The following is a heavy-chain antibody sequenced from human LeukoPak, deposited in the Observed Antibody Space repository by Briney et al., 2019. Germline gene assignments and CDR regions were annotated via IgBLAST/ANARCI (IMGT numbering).Heavy chain of an antibody. CDR3: AGGSGSYYNWFDP. Sequence: GGSLRLSCAASGFTFSSYSMNWVRQAPGKGLEWVSYISSSSSTIYYADSVKGRFTISRDNAKNSLYLQMNSLRAEDTAVYYCAGGSGSYYNWFDPWGQGTLVTVSS. J-gene: IGHJ5*02. CDR1: GFTFSSYS. D-gene: IGHD3-10*01. CDR2: ISSSSSTI. V-gene: IGHV3-48*01.